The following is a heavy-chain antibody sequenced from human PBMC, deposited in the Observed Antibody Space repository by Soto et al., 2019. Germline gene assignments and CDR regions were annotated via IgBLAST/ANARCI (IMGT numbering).Heavy chain of an antibody. CDR1: GGSISSYY. D-gene: IGHD3-16*02. CDR2: IYYSGST. V-gene: IGHV4-59*01. Sequence: QVQLQESGPGLVKPSETLSLTCTVSGGSISSYYWSWIRQPPGKGLEWIGYIYYSGSTYYNPSLKSRVTISVDTSKNQFSLKLSSVTAADTAVYYCARDGRSETYYYYGMDVWGQGTTVTVSS. J-gene: IGHJ6*02. CDR3: ARDGRSETYYYYGMDV.